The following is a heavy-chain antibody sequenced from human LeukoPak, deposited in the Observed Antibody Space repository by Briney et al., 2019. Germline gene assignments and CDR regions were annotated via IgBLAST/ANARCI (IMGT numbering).Heavy chain of an antibody. J-gene: IGHJ4*02. CDR1: GFTFSSYG. V-gene: IGHV3-23*01. D-gene: IGHD5-18*01. CDR2: ISGSGGST. Sequence: PGGSLRLSCAASGFTFSSYGMSWVRQAPGKGLEWVSAISGSGGSTYYADSVKGRFTISRDNSKNTLYLQMNSLRAEDTAVYSCAKGTDTAMVVFDYWGQGTLVTVSS. CDR3: AKGTDTAMVVFDY.